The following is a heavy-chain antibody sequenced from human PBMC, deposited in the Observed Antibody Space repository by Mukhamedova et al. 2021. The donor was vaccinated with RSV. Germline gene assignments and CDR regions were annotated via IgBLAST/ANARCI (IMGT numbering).Heavy chain of an antibody. D-gene: IGHD6-13*01. Sequence: GSTNYNPSLKSRVTISVDTSKNQFSLKLSSVTAADTAVYYCATHSSSWTSDWFDPWGQGTLVTVSS. V-gene: IGHV4-34*01. CDR2: GST. J-gene: IGHJ5*02. CDR3: ATHSSSWTSDWFDP.